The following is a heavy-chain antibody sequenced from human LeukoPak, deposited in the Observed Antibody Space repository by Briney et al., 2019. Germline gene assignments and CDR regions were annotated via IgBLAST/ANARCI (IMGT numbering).Heavy chain of an antibody. CDR2: IYFSGNT. CDR3: ARALIWFGELSY. J-gene: IGHJ4*02. V-gene: IGHV4-39*07. Sequence: SETLSLTCTVSGGSIHIGSYYWGWVRQSPGKGLEWIGSIYFSGNTYYNPSLKSRVTLSVDTSKNQFSLSLSSVTAADTAVYYCARALIWFGELSYWGQGTLVTVSS. D-gene: IGHD3-10*01. CDR1: GGSIHIGSYY.